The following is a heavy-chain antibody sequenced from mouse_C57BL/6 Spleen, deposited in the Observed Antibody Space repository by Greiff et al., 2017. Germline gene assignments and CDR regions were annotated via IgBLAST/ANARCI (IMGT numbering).Heavy chain of an antibody. CDR1: GYTFTDYN. J-gene: IGHJ3*01. Sequence: VQLQQSGPELVKPGASVKMSCKASGYTFTDYNMHWVKLSHGKSLEWIGYIKPNNGGTSNNQKFKGKATLTVNKSTSTAYMELRSLTSEESAVYYCARKCYDGAYWGQGTLVTVSA. CDR2: IKPNNGGT. CDR3: ARKCYDGAY. V-gene: IGHV1-22*01. D-gene: IGHD1-2*01.